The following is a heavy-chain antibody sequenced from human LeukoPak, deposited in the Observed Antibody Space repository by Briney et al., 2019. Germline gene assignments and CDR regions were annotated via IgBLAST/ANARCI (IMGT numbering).Heavy chain of an antibody. Sequence: GGSLRLSCAASGFTFSSYAMHWVRQAPGKGLEWVAVISSDGTNKYYADSVKGRFTISRDNSKNTLYLQMDSLRAEDTAVYYCARGDYSDYFDYWGQGTLVIVSS. V-gene: IGHV3-30*04. CDR2: ISSDGTNK. CDR1: GFTFSSYA. CDR3: ARGDYSDYFDY. D-gene: IGHD2-15*01. J-gene: IGHJ4*02.